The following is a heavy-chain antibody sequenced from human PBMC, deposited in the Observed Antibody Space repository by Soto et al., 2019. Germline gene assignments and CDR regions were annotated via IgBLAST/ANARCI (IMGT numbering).Heavy chain of an antibody. V-gene: IGHV3-74*01. CDR1: GFTFSYYG. CDR2: IHSDGSST. J-gene: IGHJ3*01. Sequence: EVQLVESGGGLVQPGESLSLSCAASGFTFSYYGMHWVRQAPGKGQVWVSRIHSDGSSTTYADSVKSRFSISRDNARNTVYLQMTSLRAADTGVYYCARGDRGAFDLWGQGIVRTVS. D-gene: IGHD1-26*01. CDR3: ARGDRGAFDL.